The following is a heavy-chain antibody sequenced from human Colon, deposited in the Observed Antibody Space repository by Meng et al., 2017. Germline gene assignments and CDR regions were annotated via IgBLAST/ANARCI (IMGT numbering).Heavy chain of an antibody. CDR3: AREMSSCGGDWHDY. J-gene: IGHJ4*02. CDR1: GFTFSDYE. D-gene: IGHD2-21*02. V-gene: IGHV3-48*03. Sequence: GGSLRLSCAASGFTFSDYEINWVRQAPGKGREWVAYISDSGSTKHYADSVKGRFTIFRDNATNSLYLQMNSLRAEDTADYYCAREMSSCGGDWHDYWGRGTLVTVSS. CDR2: ISDSGSTK.